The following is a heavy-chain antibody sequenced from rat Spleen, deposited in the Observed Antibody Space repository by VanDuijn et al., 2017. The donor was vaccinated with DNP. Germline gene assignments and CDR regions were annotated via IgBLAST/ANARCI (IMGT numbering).Heavy chain of an antibody. CDR2: ITTSGGAT. CDR1: GLTFTNYD. CDR3: ARAYGSPWYFDY. Sequence: EVQLVDSGGGLVQPGRSLKLSCAASGLTFTNYDMVWVRQAPTKGLEWVATITTSGGATYYRDSVKGRFTISRDNAKSSLYLQMISLKSEDTATYYCARAYGSPWYFDYWGQGTLVTVSS. D-gene: IGHD1-3*01. J-gene: IGHJ3*01. V-gene: IGHV5-25*01.